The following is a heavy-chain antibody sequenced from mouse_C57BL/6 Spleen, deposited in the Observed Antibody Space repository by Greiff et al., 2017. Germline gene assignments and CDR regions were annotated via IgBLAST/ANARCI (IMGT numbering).Heavy chain of an antibody. D-gene: IGHD1-1*01. V-gene: IGHV1-82*01. CDR1: GYAFSSSW. Sequence: QVQLKESGPELVKPGASVKISCKASGYAFSSSWMNWVKQRPGKGLEWIGRIYPGDGDTNYNGKFKGKATLTADKSSSTAYMQLSSLTSEDSAVYFCARTATVVTSPDYYAMDYWGQGTSVTVSS. J-gene: IGHJ4*01. CDR2: IYPGDGDT. CDR3: ARTATVVTSPDYYAMDY.